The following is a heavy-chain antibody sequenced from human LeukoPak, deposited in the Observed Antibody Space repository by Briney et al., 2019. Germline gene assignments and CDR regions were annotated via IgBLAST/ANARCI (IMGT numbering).Heavy chain of an antibody. Sequence: GGSLRLSCAASGFTFDDYAMHWVRQAPGKGLEWVSLISGDGGSTYYADSVKGRFTISRDNSKNSLYLQMNSLRTGDTALYYCAKEGIGEFFDYWGQGTLVTVSS. CDR1: GFTFDDYA. J-gene: IGHJ4*02. D-gene: IGHD3-10*01. V-gene: IGHV3-43*02. CDR2: ISGDGGST. CDR3: AKEGIGEFFDY.